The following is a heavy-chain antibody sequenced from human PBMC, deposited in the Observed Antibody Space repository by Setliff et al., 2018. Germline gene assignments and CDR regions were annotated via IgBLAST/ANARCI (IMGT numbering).Heavy chain of an antibody. CDR1: GDSISIGAYF. V-gene: IGHV4-31*03. D-gene: IGHD2-21*01. Sequence: SETLSLTCSVSGDSISIGAYFWGWIRHRPGEGLEYIGHITSSGYTNYSPSLQGRVAISEDTSENQFSLKLSSVTAADTAIYFCVRGRTSGLFLSRFDPWGQGTLVTVSS. J-gene: IGHJ5*02. CDR3: VRGRTSGLFLSRFDP. CDR2: ITSSGYT.